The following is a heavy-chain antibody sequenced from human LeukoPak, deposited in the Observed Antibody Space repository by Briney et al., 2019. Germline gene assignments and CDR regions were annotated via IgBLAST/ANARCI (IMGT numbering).Heavy chain of an antibody. CDR2: IYYSGST. D-gene: IGHD3-10*01. CDR1: GGSISSYY. J-gene: IGHJ4*02. V-gene: IGHV4-59*08. CDR3: ARGPFGRDY. Sequence: TSSETLSLTCTVSGGSISSYYWSWIRQPPGKGLEWIGYIYYSGSTNYNPSLKSRVTISVDTSKSQFSLKLSSVTAADTAVYYCARGPFGRDYWGQGTLVTVSS.